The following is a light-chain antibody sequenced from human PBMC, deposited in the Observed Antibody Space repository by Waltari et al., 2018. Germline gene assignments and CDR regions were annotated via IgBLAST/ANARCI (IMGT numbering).Light chain of an antibody. CDR1: QDIGSS. CDR2: AAS. V-gene: IGKV1D-8*01. J-gene: IGKJ2*01. CDR3: QQYLTFPYT. Sequence: VISMSQSPSSLSASTGDRVTISRRVSQDIGSSLSWYQQKPGKAPDLLIFAASTLKSGVPSRFSGSGSGTDFTLTISRMQSEDCATYYWQQYLTFPYTFGQGTKLEI.